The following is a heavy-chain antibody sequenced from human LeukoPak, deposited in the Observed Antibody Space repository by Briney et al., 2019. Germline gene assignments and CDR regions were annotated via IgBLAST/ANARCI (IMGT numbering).Heavy chain of an antibody. CDR1: GFTFSSYW. D-gene: IGHD1-26*01. CDR3: ASQTVVGATDY. J-gene: IGHJ4*02. CDR2: IKSDGSST. Sequence: GSLRLSCAASGFTFSSYWMHWVRQAPGKGLVWVSRIKSDGSSTRYADSVQGRFTISRDNAKNTLYLQMNSLRAEDTAVYYCASQTVVGATDYWGQSTLITVSS. V-gene: IGHV3-74*01.